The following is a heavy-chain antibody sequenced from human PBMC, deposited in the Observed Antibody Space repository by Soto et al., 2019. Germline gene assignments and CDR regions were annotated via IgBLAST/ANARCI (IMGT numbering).Heavy chain of an antibody. CDR2: IYYSGST. CDR3: ARDMAAAQYYFDY. D-gene: IGHD6-13*01. CDR1: GGSISSYY. Sequence: PSDTLSLTCTGSGGSISSYYWSWIRQPPGKGLEWIGYIYYSGSTNYNPSLKSRVTISVDTSKNQFSLKLSSVTAADTAVYYCARDMAAAQYYFDYWGQGTLVTVS. J-gene: IGHJ4*02. V-gene: IGHV4-59*01.